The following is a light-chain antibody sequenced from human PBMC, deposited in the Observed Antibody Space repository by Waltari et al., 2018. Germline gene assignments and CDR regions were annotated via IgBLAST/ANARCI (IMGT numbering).Light chain of an antibody. V-gene: IGLV3-25*03. J-gene: IGLJ3*02. CDR1: ALANEY. CDR3: QSADTRSSFWV. Sequence: SYELTQPTSVSVSPGQTARITCSGSALANEYAFWYQQKPGQAPVLVIYRDSERPSGIPERFSGHNSGQTVTLTISGGQAEDEADYYCQSADTRSSFWVFGGGTKLTVV. CDR2: RDS.